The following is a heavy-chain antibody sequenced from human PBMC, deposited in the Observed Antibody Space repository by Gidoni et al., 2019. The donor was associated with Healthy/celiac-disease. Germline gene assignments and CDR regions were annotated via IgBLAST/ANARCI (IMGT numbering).Heavy chain of an antibody. CDR2: ISSSSSYI. J-gene: IGHJ4*02. V-gene: IGHV3-21*01. Sequence: EVQLVESVGGLVKPGGSLILSCAASGFTFSSYSMNWVRQAPGKGLEWVSSISSSSSYIYYADSVKGRFTISRDNAKNSLYLQMNSLRAEDTAVYYCAREVGATMYYFDYWGQGTLVTVSS. CDR3: AREVGATMYYFDY. D-gene: IGHD1-26*01. CDR1: GFTFSSYS.